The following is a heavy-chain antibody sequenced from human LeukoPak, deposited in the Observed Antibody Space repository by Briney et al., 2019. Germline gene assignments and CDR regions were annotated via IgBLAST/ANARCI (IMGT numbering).Heavy chain of an antibody. CDR1: GFTFSSYG. V-gene: IGHV3-23*01. J-gene: IGHJ5*02. CDR3: ARDLGARTPENWFDP. Sequence: GGTLRLSCAASGFTFSSYGRSWVRQAPGKGLKWVSAISGSSGSTYYADSVKGRFTISRDNSKNTLYLQMNSLRAEDTAVYYCARDLGARTPENWFDPWGQGTLITVSS. CDR2: ISGSSGST. D-gene: IGHD1-26*01.